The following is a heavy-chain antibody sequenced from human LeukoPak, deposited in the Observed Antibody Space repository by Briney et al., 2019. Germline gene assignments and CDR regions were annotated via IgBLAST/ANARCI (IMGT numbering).Heavy chain of an antibody. V-gene: IGHV3-23*01. CDR2: NSGNGVST. CDR3: ARDWNGSGWPTDY. CDR1: GFRFPNYA. J-gene: IGHJ4*02. Sequence: QPGGSLRLSCKASGFRFPNYAMAWVRQAPGKGLEWVSGNSGNGVSTDYADSVKGRFTITRDNSRDTLYLQMDSLRAEDTAVYYCARDWNGSGWPTDYWGQGTLVTVSS. D-gene: IGHD6-19*01.